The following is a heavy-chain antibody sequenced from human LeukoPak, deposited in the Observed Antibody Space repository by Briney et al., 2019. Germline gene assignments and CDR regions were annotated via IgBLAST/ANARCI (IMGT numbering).Heavy chain of an antibody. Sequence: GGSLRLSCAASGFTFSSYWMHWVRQAPGKGLEWISYIGGDGIAFYADSVKGRFTASKDDARKSMYLQMNSLRVEDTAVYYCAKDRANWAIDDWGQGTQVTVSS. V-gene: IGHV3-48*04. J-gene: IGHJ4*02. CDR3: AKDRANWAIDD. CDR1: GFTFSSYW. D-gene: IGHD3-16*01. CDR2: IGGDGIA.